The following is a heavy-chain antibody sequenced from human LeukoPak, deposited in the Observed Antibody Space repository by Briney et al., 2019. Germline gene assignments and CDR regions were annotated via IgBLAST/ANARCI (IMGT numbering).Heavy chain of an antibody. D-gene: IGHD2-21*01. Sequence: GGSPRLSCVGSGFTFRSHAMSWVRQAPEKGLEFVSGIYGNGGTTYYADSVKGRFSISRDNSKNTLYLQMDSLRGEDTAVYYCAKDFRIGYSAHFDYWGQGALVTVSS. CDR1: GFTFRSHA. CDR3: AKDFRIGYSAHFDY. J-gene: IGHJ4*02. V-gene: IGHV3-23*01. CDR2: IYGNGGTT.